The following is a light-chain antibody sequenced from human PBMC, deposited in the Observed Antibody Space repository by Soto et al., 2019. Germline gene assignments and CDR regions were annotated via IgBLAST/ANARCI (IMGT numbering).Light chain of an antibody. CDR3: CSYAGSYTLGV. V-gene: IGLV2-11*01. CDR2: DVS. Sequence: QSALTQPRSVSGSPGQSVTISCTGTSSDVGDYNYVYWYQQHPGKAPKLMIYDVSKRPSGVPDRFSGSKSGNTASLTISGPLAEHESDYYCCSYAGSYTLGVFGGGTKLTVL. CDR1: SSDVGDYNY. J-gene: IGLJ2*01.